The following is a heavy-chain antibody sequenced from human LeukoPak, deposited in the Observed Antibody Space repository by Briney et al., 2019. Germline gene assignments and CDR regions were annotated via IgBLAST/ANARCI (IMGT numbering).Heavy chain of an antibody. CDR3: ARDRRITMVRGVINWFDP. J-gene: IGHJ5*02. D-gene: IGHD3-10*01. CDR2: ISPSGGST. Sequence: ASVKVSCKAFGYTFTSNYMHWVRQAPGQGPEWMGVISPSGGSTTYAQKFQGRVTLTRDMSTSTDYLELSSLRSDDTAVYYCARDRRITMVRGVINWFDPWGQGTLVTVSS. CDR1: GYTFTSNY. V-gene: IGHV1-46*01.